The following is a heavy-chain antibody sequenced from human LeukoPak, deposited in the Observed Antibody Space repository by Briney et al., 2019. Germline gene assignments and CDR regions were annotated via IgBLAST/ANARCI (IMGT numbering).Heavy chain of an antibody. V-gene: IGHV4-4*07. Sequence: PSETLSLTCTVSGGSISSYYRSWIRQPAGKGLEWIGRIYTSGSTNYNPSLKSRVTMSVDTSKNQFSLKLSSVTAADTAVYYCAGFHAWPLWGWFDPWGQGTLVTVSS. CDR3: AGFHAWPLWGWFDP. CDR1: GGSISSYY. D-gene: IGHD3-16*01. J-gene: IGHJ5*02. CDR2: IYTSGST.